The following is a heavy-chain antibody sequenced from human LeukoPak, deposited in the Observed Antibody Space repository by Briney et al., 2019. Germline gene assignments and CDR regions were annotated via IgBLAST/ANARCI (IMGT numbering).Heavy chain of an antibody. CDR1: GFTFSSYS. Sequence: GGSLRLSCAASGFTFSSYSMNWVRQAPGKGLEWVSYISSSSSTIYYADSVKGRFTISRDNAKNSLYLQMNSLRAEDTAVYYCARGASSTSFYMDVWGKGTTVTVSS. CDR3: ARGASSTSFYMDV. V-gene: IGHV3-48*04. D-gene: IGHD2-2*01. J-gene: IGHJ6*03. CDR2: ISSSSSTI.